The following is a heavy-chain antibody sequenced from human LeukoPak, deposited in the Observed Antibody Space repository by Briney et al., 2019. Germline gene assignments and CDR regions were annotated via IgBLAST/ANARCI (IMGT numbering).Heavy chain of an antibody. V-gene: IGHV1-69*04. J-gene: IGHJ4*02. Sequence: SVKVSCKASGGTFSSYAISWVRQAPGQGLEWMGRIIPILGIANYAQEFQGRVTITADKSTSTAYMELSSLRSEDTAVYYCARHRAYYYDSSDEYYFDYWGQGTLVTVSS. D-gene: IGHD3-22*01. CDR3: ARHRAYYYDSSDEYYFDY. CDR2: IIPILGIA. CDR1: GGTFSSYA.